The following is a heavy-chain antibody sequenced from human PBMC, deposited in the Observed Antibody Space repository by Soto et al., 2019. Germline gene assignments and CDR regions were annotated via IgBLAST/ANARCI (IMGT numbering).Heavy chain of an antibody. J-gene: IGHJ4*02. Sequence: EVQLLESGGGLVQPGGSLRLSCAVSGFTFSRFAMSWVRQAPGKGLEWVSVISSSGGTTYYADSVKGRFTISRDNSKNTLYLQMNSLRAEDTAVYYCARDYSYACDYWGQGTRVTVSS. D-gene: IGHD3-16*01. CDR3: ARDYSYACDY. CDR1: GFTFSRFA. V-gene: IGHV3-23*01. CDR2: ISSSGGTT.